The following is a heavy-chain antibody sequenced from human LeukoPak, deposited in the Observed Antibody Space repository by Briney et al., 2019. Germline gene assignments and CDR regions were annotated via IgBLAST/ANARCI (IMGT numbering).Heavy chain of an antibody. CDR1: GFTFNTFN. Sequence: PGGSLRLSCAASGFTFNTFNMNWVRQAPGRGLEWVSSITSGGDYIYYADSVKGRFTTSRDNAKNSLSLQLNSLRVEDTAVYYCARGHYDVLAASYKWTPDYWGQGTLVTVSS. D-gene: IGHD3-9*01. V-gene: IGHV3-21*01. CDR3: ARGHYDVLAASYKWTPDY. CDR2: ITSGGDYI. J-gene: IGHJ4*02.